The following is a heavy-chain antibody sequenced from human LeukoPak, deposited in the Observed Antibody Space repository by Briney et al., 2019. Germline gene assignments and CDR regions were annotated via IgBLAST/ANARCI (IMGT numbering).Heavy chain of an antibody. CDR1: GFTFSSYG. Sequence: GGSLRLSCAASGFTFSSYGMHWVRQAPGKGLEWVAFIRYDGSNKYYADSVKGRFTISRDNSKNTLYLQMNSLRAEDTAVYYCAKAGYYDSSGYWNYWGQGTLVTVSS. J-gene: IGHJ4*02. CDR2: IRYDGSNK. V-gene: IGHV3-30*02. CDR3: AKAGYYDSSGYWNY. D-gene: IGHD3-22*01.